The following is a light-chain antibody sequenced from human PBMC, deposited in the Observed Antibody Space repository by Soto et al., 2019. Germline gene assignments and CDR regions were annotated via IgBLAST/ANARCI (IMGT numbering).Light chain of an antibody. CDR2: LGS. CDR1: RSLLHTNGHTY. CDR3: MQALQTPT. V-gene: IGKV2-28*01. J-gene: IGKJ3*01. Sequence: DIVMTQSPLSLTVTPGDPASISCRSSRSLLHTNGHTYLDWYLQKPGQSPQLLIYLGSNRASEVPDRFSGSGSGTDFSLKISRVEAEDVGVYYCMQALQTPTFGPGTKVDIK.